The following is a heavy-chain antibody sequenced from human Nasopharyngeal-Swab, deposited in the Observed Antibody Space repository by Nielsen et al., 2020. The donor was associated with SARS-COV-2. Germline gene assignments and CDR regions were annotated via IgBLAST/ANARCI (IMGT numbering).Heavy chain of an antibody. CDR1: GFTFSSYA. D-gene: IGHD1-14*01. CDR3: ARIRTGAYFDY. J-gene: IGHJ4*02. Sequence: GESLKISCAASGFTFSSYAMSWVRQAPGKGLEWVSTISGSDGNAYYADSVKGRFTISRDNSRHTLCLQMNSLRAEDTAVYYCARIRTGAYFDYWGQGTLVTVSS. CDR2: ISGSDGNA. V-gene: IGHV3-23*01.